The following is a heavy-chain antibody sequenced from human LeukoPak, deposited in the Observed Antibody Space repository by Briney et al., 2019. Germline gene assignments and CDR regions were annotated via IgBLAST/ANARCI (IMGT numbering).Heavy chain of an antibody. V-gene: IGHV4-59*01. J-gene: IGHJ6*03. CDR1: GGSISSYY. CDR2: IYYSGST. Sequence: PSETLSLTCTVTGGSISSYYWSWIRQPPGKGLEWIGYIYYSGSTNYNPSLKSRVTISVDTSKNQFSLKLSSVTAADTAVYYCARVSMQYDFWSGPYYYYYYMDVWGKGTTVTVSS. CDR3: ARVSMQYDFWSGPYYYYYYMDV. D-gene: IGHD3-3*01.